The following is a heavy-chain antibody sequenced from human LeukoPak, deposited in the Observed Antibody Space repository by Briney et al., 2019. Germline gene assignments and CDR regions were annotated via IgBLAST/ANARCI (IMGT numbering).Heavy chain of an antibody. CDR3: AKGAGVELLIELDS. Sequence: GGSLRLSCAASGFTFSSYGMHWVRQAPGRGLEWVAVISFDGSNKYSAASVKGRLTISRDNSKSTLYLQMDSLRAEDTAVYYCAKGAGVELLIELDSWGQGTLVTVSS. CDR1: GFTFSSYG. CDR2: ISFDGSNK. D-gene: IGHD1-26*01. V-gene: IGHV3-30*01. J-gene: IGHJ4*02.